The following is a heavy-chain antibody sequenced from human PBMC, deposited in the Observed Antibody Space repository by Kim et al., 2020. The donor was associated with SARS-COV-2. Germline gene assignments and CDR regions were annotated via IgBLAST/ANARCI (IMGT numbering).Heavy chain of an antibody. Sequence: SETLSLTCTVSGGSISSYYWSWIRQPPGKGLEWIGYIYYSGSTDYYPYLKSRVTISVDTSKNQFSLKLSSVTAADTAVYYCARAPGSGSTFDYWGQGTLVTVSS. CDR1: GGSISSYY. CDR3: ARAPGSGSTFDY. D-gene: IGHD3-10*01. V-gene: IGHV4-59*01. CDR2: IYYSGST. J-gene: IGHJ4*02.